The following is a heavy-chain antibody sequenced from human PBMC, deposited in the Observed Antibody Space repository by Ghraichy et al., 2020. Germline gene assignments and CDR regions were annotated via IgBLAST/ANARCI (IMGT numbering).Heavy chain of an antibody. D-gene: IGHD3-16*01. J-gene: IGHJ4*02. V-gene: IGHV3-48*02. Sequence: GSLRLSCAASGFSFSTYSMNWVRQAPGGGLEWSAYISTASSTIFYAESVQGRFIISRDNGEHTLYLQMNDLGEEDTAIYYCVHLYSYGFSVDYWGQGTLVTVSS. CDR2: ISTASSTI. CDR3: VHLYSYGFSVDY. CDR1: GFSFSTYS.